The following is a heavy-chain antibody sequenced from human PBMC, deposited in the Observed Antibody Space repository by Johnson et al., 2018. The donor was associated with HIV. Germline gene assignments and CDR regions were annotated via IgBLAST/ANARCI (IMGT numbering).Heavy chain of an antibody. D-gene: IGHD1-26*01. CDR3: ARTRRRVGAKPWGAFDI. CDR2: ISWNSGSI. Sequence: VQLVESGGGLVQPGRSLRLSCAASGFTFDDYAMHWVRQAPGKGPEWVSGISWNSGSIDYADSVKGRFTISRDNAKNSLFLHMNSLRPEDTALYYCARTRRRVGAKPWGAFDIWGQGTMVTVSS. V-gene: IGHV3-9*01. J-gene: IGHJ3*02. CDR1: GFTFDDYA.